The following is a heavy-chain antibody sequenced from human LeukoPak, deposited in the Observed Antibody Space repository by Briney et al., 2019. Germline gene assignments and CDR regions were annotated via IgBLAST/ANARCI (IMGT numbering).Heavy chain of an antibody. D-gene: IGHD6-19*01. J-gene: IGHJ4*02. Sequence: SETLSLTCTVSGGSISSYYWSWIRQPPGKGLEWIGYIYYSGSTNYNPSLKSRVTISVDTSKNQFSLKLSSVTAADTAVYYCARGPRSSGWYTYFDYWGQGTLVTVSS. CDR3: ARGPRSSGWYTYFDY. CDR2: IYYSGST. CDR1: GGSISSYY. V-gene: IGHV4-59*01.